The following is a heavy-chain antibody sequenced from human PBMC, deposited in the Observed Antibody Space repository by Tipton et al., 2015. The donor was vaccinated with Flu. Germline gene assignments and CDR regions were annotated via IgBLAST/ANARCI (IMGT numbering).Heavy chain of an antibody. CDR1: GGSISSSSYY. CDR2: IYYSGST. Sequence: TLSLTCTVSGGSISSSSYYWGWIRQPPGKGLEWIGSIYYSGSTYYNPSLKSRVTISVDTSKNQFSLKLSSVTAADTAVYYCARWVVMTTVVTPGSYGYWGQGTLVTVSS. V-gene: IGHV4-39*01. J-gene: IGHJ4*02. CDR3: ARWVVMTTVVTPGSYGY. D-gene: IGHD4-23*01.